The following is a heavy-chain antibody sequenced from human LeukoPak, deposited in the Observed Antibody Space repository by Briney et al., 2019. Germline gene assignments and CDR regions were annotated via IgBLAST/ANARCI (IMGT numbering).Heavy chain of an antibody. J-gene: IGHJ3*02. CDR1: GGSISSYY. CDR3: ARLSSGQHDAFDI. D-gene: IGHD6-13*01. V-gene: IGHV4-4*09. CDR2: IYTSRST. Sequence: SETLSLTCTVSGGSISSYYWCWIRQPPGKGLEWIGYIYTSRSTNYNPSLKSRVTISVDTSKNQFSLKLSSVTAADTAVYYCARLSSGQHDAFDIWGQGTMVTVSS.